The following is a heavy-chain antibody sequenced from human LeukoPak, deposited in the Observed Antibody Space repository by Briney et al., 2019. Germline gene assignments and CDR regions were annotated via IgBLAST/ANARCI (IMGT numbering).Heavy chain of an antibody. V-gene: IGHV3-30*02. J-gene: IGHJ6*03. CDR1: GFTFSSYG. CDR3: AKDMDTMVRGVFSIMDV. Sequence: GGSLRLSCAASGFTFSSYGMHWVRQAPGKGLEWVAFIRYDGSNKYYADSVKGRFTISRDNSKNTLYLQMNSLRAEDTAVYYCAKDMDTMVRGVFSIMDVWGKGTTVTVSS. D-gene: IGHD3-10*01. CDR2: IRYDGSNK.